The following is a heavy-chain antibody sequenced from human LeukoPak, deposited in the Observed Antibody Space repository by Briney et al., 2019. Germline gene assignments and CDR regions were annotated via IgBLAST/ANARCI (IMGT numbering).Heavy chain of an antibody. D-gene: IGHD6-19*01. Sequence: ASAKVSCKASGYTFTGYYMHWVRQAPGQGLEWVGWINPNGGGTNYAQKFQGRVTMTRDTSISTAYMELSRLKSDDTAVYYCARDSARTRGQWLVGGDYWGQGTLVSVSS. CDR2: INPNGGGT. CDR3: ARDSARTRGQWLVGGDY. J-gene: IGHJ4*02. CDR1: GYTFTGYY. V-gene: IGHV1-2*02.